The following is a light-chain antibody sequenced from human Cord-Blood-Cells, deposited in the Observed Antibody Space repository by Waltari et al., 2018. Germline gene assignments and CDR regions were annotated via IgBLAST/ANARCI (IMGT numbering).Light chain of an antibody. V-gene: IGKV4-1*01. J-gene: IGKJ1*01. CDR2: WAS. CDR1: QSVLYSSNNKNY. CDR3: QQYYSTPPT. Sequence: DIVMTQSPAPLAVSLGERATSHCKSSQSVLYSSNNKNYLAWYQQKPGQPPKLLIYWASTRESGVPDRFSGSGSGPDFTLTISSLQAEDVAVYYCQQYYSTPPTFGQGTKVEIK.